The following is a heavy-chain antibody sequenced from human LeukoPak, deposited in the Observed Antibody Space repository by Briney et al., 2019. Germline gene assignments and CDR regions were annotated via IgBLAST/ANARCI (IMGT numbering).Heavy chain of an antibody. CDR1: GGSFSGYY. V-gene: IGHV4-34*01. CDR2: INHSGST. CDR3: ARGGESSAWFDP. J-gene: IGHJ5*02. Sequence: SETLSLTCAVYGGSFSGYYWSWIRQPPGKGLEWIGEINHSGSTNYNPSLKSRVTISVDTSKNQFSLKLSSVTAADTAVYYCARGGESSAWFDPWGQGALVTVSS. D-gene: IGHD3-16*01.